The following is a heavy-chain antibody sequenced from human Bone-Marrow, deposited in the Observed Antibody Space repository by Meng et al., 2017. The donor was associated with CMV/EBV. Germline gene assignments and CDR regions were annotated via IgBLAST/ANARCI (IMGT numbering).Heavy chain of an antibody. CDR3: VRGHLDTSGYYYVY. D-gene: IGHD3-22*01. J-gene: IGHJ4*02. CDR1: GFIFSSYE. Sequence: LSLTCAASGFIFSSYEMSWVRQAPGKGLEWVSYINANGTTIFYADSVKGRFTISRDNAKHSLYMQMTSLRDEDTAVYYCVRGHLDTSGYYYVYWGQGTRVTVFS. CDR2: INANGTTI. V-gene: IGHV3-48*03.